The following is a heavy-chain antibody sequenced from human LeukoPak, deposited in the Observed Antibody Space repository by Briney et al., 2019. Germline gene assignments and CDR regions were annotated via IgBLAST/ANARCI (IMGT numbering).Heavy chain of an antibody. J-gene: IGHJ4*02. CDR2: IYSGGST. Sequence: GGSLRLSCAASGFTFSSYAMTWVRQAPGKGLEWVSVIYSGGSTYYADSVKGRFTIFRDNSKNTLYLQMNSLRAEDTAVYYCARSFSSRIAAAGTKVFDYWGQGTLVTVSS. D-gene: IGHD6-13*01. V-gene: IGHV3-66*01. CDR1: GFTFSSYA. CDR3: ARSFSSRIAAAGTKVFDY.